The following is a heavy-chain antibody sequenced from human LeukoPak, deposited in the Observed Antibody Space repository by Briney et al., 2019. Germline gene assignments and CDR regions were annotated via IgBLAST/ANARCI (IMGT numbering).Heavy chain of an antibody. V-gene: IGHV3-74*01. CDR1: GFTFSSYW. Sequence: PGGSLRLSCAASGFTFSSYWMHWVRQAPGKGLVWVSRIGTDGSGTSYADSVKGRFTISRDNAKNTLYLQMNSLRAEDTAVYYCARVRSSGYYSHDAFDIWGQGTMVTVSS. CDR2: IGTDGSGT. J-gene: IGHJ3*02. CDR3: ARVRSSGYYSHDAFDI. D-gene: IGHD3-22*01.